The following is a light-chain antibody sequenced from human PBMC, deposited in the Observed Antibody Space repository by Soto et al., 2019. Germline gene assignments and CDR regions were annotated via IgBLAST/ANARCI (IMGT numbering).Light chain of an antibody. CDR1: QTISTY. CDR2: DVS. J-gene: IGKJ1*01. Sequence: DIQMTQSPSSLSASVGDRVTISCRASQTISTYLHWYQHKPGRAPRLLISDVSTLQSGVPGRFRGSGSETEFTLTISSLQPDDFATYYCQQYNSYSRTFGQGTKVDIK. CDR3: QQYNSYSRT. V-gene: IGKV1-5*01.